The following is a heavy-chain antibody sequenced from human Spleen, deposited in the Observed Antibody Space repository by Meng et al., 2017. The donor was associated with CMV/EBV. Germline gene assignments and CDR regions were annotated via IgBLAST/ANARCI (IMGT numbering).Heavy chain of an antibody. V-gene: IGHV3-7*01. D-gene: IGHD6-6*01. CDR2: IKQDGSEK. Sequence: GGSLRLSCAASGFTFSNYWMNWVRQAPGKGLEWVANIKQDGSEKYYVDSVKGRFTISRDNAKNSLYLQMNSLRAEDTAVYYCARGQYSSSPFDYWGQGTLVTVSS. CDR1: GFTFSNYW. J-gene: IGHJ4*02. CDR3: ARGQYSSSPFDY.